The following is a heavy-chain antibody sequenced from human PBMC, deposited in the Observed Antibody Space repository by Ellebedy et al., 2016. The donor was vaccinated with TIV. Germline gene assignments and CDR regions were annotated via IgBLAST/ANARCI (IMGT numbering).Heavy chain of an antibody. Sequence: AALVKVSCKASGYSFTDFYIHWVRQAPGQGFEWMGWINPNSGGTNYAQKFQGRVTMTRDTPISTAYMELSWLTSDDTAVYYCTRAVTDGIPPYWGLGTLVTVSS. CDR3: TRAVTDGIPPY. D-gene: IGHD5-24*01. J-gene: IGHJ4*02. CDR2: INPNSGGT. V-gene: IGHV1-2*02. CDR1: GYSFTDFY.